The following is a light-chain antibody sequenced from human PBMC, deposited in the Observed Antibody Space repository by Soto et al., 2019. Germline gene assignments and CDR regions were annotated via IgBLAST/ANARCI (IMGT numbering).Light chain of an antibody. Sequence: EGVLTQSPVPLSLSPGERATLSCRASQSFRGLLAWYQQKPGQAPRLLIYDAYNKATGIPPRFSVRGSGTDFTLTISSLEPEDSAVYYCQQRHMWPITFGQGTRLEIK. CDR2: DAY. CDR3: QQRHMWPIT. CDR1: QSFRGL. J-gene: IGKJ5*01. V-gene: IGKV3-11*01.